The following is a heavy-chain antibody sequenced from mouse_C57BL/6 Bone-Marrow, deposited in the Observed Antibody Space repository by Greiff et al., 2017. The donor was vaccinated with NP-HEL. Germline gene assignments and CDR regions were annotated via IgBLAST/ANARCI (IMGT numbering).Heavy chain of an antibody. CDR1: GYTFTSYW. V-gene: IGHV1-64*01. CDR3: ARRYYGSSFAY. J-gene: IGHJ3*01. Sequence: QVQLQQSGAELVKPGASVKLSCKASGYTFTSYWMHWVKQRPGQGLEWIGMIHPNSGSTNYNEKFKSKATLTVDKSSSTAYMQLSSLTSEDSAVYYCARRYYGSSFAYWGQGTLVTVSA. D-gene: IGHD1-1*01. CDR2: IHPNSGST.